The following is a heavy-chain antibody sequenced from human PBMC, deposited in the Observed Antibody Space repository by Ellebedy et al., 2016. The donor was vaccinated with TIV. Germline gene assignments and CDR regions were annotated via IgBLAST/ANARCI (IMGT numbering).Heavy chain of an antibody. J-gene: IGHJ3*02. CDR1: GGSISSYY. D-gene: IGHD4/OR15-4a*01. CDR2: ISYSGST. V-gene: IGHV4-59*01. Sequence: MPSETLSLTCTVSGGSISSYYWSWIRQPPGKGLEWIGYISYSGSTNYNPSLKSRVTISVDTSKNQFSLKLSSVTAADTAVYYCARVSKLTDAFDIWGQGTMVTVSS. CDR3: ARVSKLTDAFDI.